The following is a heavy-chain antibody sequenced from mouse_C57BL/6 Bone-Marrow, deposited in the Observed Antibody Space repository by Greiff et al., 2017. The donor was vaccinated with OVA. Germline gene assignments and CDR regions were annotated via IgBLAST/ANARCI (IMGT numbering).Heavy chain of an antibody. J-gene: IGHJ4*01. CDR3: ARGGSYYYGAMDY. CDR1: GFNIKDYY. V-gene: IGHV1-72*01. Sequence: QVQLQQSGAELVRPGASVKLSCTASGFNIKDYYMHWVKQRPEQGLEWIGRIDPNSGGTKYNEKFKSKATLTVDKPSSTAYMQLSSLTSEDSAVYYCARGGSYYYGAMDYWGQGTSVTVSS. CDR2: IDPNSGGT. D-gene: IGHD1-1*01.